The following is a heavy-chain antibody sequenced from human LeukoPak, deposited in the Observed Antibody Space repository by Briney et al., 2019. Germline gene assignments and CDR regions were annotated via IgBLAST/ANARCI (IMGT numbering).Heavy chain of an antibody. Sequence: SETLSLTCAVSGYSISNGYYWVWIRQPPGKGLEWIGSLYHSDSTYYNPSLKSRVTMSVDTSKNQFSLKLSFVTAADTAVYYCAREALVGASNFDFWGQGALVTVSS. CDR2: LYHSDST. CDR3: AREALVGASNFDF. J-gene: IGHJ4*02. V-gene: IGHV4-38-2*02. CDR1: GYSISNGYY. D-gene: IGHD1-26*01.